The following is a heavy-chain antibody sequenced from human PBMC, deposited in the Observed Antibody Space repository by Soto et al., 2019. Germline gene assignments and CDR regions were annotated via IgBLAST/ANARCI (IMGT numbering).Heavy chain of an antibody. V-gene: IGHV3-48*03. CDR3: ARETRDGYNWGYFDY. CDR1: GFTFSSYE. J-gene: IGHJ4*02. CDR2: ISSSGSTI. Sequence: GGSLRLSCAASGFTFSSYEMNWVRQAPGKGLEWVSYISSSGSTIYYADSVKGRFTISRDNVKNSLYLQMNSLRAEDTAVYYCARETRDGYNWGYFDYWGQGTLVTVSS. D-gene: IGHD5-12*01.